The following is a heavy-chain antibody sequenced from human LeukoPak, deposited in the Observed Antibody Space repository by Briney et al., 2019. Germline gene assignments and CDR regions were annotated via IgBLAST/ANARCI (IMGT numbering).Heavy chain of an antibody. CDR2: INPSGGST. CDR1: GGTFSSYA. Sequence: GASVKVSCKASGGTFSSYAISWVRQAPGQGLEWMGIINPSGGSTSYAQKFQGRVTMTRDTSTSTVYMELSSLRSEDTAVYYCARRSGYDYNWFDPWGQGTLVTVSS. J-gene: IGHJ5*02. CDR3: ARRSGYDYNWFDP. D-gene: IGHD5-12*01. V-gene: IGHV1-46*01.